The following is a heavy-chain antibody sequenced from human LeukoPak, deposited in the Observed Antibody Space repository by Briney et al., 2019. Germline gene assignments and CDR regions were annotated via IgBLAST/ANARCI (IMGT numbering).Heavy chain of an antibody. J-gene: IGHJ4*02. D-gene: IGHD6-19*01. CDR2: IKPDGSDK. Sequence: PGGSLRLSCAASGFTFSSYWMSWVRQAPGKGLEWVANIKPDGSDKYYVDPVKGRFTVSRDNAKNSLYLQMNSLRAEDTAVYYCAKDPVAGKFDSWGQGTLVTVSS. V-gene: IGHV3-7*04. CDR1: GFTFSSYW. CDR3: AKDPVAGKFDS.